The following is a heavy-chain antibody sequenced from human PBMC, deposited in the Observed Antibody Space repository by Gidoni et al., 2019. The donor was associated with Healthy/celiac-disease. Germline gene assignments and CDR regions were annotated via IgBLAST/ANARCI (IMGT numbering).Heavy chain of an antibody. Sequence: QVQLVESGGGVVQPGGSLSLSCAASGFTFSSYGMHWVRQAPGKGLEWVAVIWYDGSKKDYADSVKGRFTISRDNAKNTLYLQMNSLRAEDTAVYYCARDGNSRDYWGQGTLVTVSS. CDR3: ARDGNSRDY. D-gene: IGHD1-7*01. CDR2: IWYDGSKK. V-gene: IGHV3-33*01. CDR1: GFTFSSYG. J-gene: IGHJ4*02.